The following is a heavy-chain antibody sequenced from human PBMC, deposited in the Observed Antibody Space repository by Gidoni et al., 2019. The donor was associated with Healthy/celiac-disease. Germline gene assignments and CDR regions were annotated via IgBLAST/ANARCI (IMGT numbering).Heavy chain of an antibody. J-gene: IGHJ6*02. CDR3: ANALDSGSYYYYYGMDV. CDR2: ISGSGGST. D-gene: IGHD1-26*01. CDR1: GFTFSSYA. V-gene: IGHV3-23*01. Sequence: EVQLLESGGGLVQPGGSLRLSCAASGFTFSSYAMSWVRQAPGKGLEWVSAISGSGGSTYYADSVKGRFTISRDNSKNTLYLQMNSLRAEDTAVYYCANALDSGSYYYYYGMDVWGQGTTVTVSS.